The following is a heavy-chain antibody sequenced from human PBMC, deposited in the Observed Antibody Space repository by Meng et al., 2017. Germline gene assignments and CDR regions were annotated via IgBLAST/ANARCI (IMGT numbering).Heavy chain of an antibody. J-gene: IGHJ4*02. CDR2: IIPIFGTA. Sequence: QGPRVQSGAEVKKPGSSVKVSCKASGGTFSSYAISWVRQAPGQGLEWMGGIIPIFGTANYAQKFQGRVTITTDESTSTAYMELSSLRSEDTAVYYCARENWGPGGIVGVFAYWGQGTLVTVSS. CDR1: GGTFSSYA. CDR3: ARENWGPGGIVGVFAY. D-gene: IGHD2-21*01. V-gene: IGHV1-69*05.